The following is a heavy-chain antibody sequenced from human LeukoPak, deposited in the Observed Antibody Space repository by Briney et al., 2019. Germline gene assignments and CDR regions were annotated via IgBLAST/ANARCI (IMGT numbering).Heavy chain of an antibody. J-gene: IGHJ4*02. Sequence: GGSLRLSCAASGFTFSNAWMSWVRQAPGKGMEWVGRIKSKTDGGTTDYAAPAKGRFTISRDDSKNTLYLQMNSLKTEDTAVYYCTTRRWELLVTDYWGQGTLVTVSS. CDR2: IKSKTDGGTT. D-gene: IGHD1-26*01. CDR1: GFTFSNAW. CDR3: TTRRWELLVTDY. V-gene: IGHV3-15*01.